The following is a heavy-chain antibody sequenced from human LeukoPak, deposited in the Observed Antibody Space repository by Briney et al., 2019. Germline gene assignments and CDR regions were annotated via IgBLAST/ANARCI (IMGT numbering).Heavy chain of an antibody. CDR2: IWYDGSNK. CDR1: GFTFSSYG. CDR3: ARDRFPTVTMFDY. D-gene: IGHD4-17*01. Sequence: PGGSLRLSCAASGFTFSSYGMHWVRQAPGKGLEGVAVIWYDGSNKYYADSVKGRFTISRDNSKNTLYLQMNSLRAEDTAVYYCARDRFPTVTMFDYWGQGTLVTVSS. J-gene: IGHJ4*02. V-gene: IGHV3-33*01.